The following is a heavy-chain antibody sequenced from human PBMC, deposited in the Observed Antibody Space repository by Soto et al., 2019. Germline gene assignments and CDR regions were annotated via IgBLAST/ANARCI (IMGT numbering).Heavy chain of an antibody. J-gene: IGHJ4*02. V-gene: IGHV4-34*01. Sequence: LSLTCAVYGGSFSGYYWSWIRQPPGKGLEWIGEINHSGSTNYNPSLKRRVTISVDTSKNQFSLKLSSVTAADTAVYYCARGRRSGEGDYWGQGTLVTVSS. D-gene: IGHD3-16*01. CDR2: INHSGST. CDR1: GGSFSGYY. CDR3: ARGRRSGEGDY.